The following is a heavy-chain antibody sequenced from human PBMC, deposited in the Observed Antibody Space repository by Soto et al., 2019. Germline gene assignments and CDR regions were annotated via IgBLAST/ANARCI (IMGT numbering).Heavy chain of an antibody. CDR2: IYYSGST. J-gene: IGHJ4*02. CDR3: ARHTPAISISDH. D-gene: IGHD2-15*01. V-gene: IGHV4-39*01. CDR1: GGSISSGDYY. Sequence: SETLCLTCTVSGGSISSGDYYWSWIRQPPGKGLEWIGYIYYSGSTYYNPSLKSRVTISVDTSKNQFSLKLSSVTAADTAVYYCARHTPAISISDHWGQGTLVTVSS.